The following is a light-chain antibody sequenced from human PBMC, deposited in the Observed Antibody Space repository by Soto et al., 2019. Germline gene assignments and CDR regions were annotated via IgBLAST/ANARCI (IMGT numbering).Light chain of an antibody. Sequence: EIVVTQSPFSLPVILGEPASISCRSSQSLLHSNGFNYLDWYLQRPGQSPQLLIYMASSRASGVPDRFSGSGSGTDFTLTITRVEAEDVGIYYCMQAVQTPWSFGQGTKVDIK. J-gene: IGKJ1*01. CDR2: MAS. V-gene: IGKV2-28*01. CDR3: MQAVQTPWS. CDR1: QSLLHSNGFNY.